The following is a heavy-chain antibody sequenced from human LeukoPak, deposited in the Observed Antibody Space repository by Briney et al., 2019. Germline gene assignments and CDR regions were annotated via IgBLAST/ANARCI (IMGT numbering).Heavy chain of an antibody. J-gene: IGHJ3*02. CDR2: IYPGDSDI. D-gene: IGHD3-22*01. CDR1: GYSFTSYW. V-gene: IGHV5-51*01. CDR3: ACGLYDSSAFDI. Sequence: WESPKISCKGSGYSFTSYWIGWGRQMPGKGLEWMGIIYPGDSDIRYSPSFQGHVTISADKSISTAYLQWSSLKASDTPMYSSACGLYDSSAFDIWGQGTMVTVSS.